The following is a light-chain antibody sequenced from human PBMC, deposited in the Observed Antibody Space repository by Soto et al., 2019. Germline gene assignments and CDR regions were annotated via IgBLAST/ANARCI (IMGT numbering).Light chain of an antibody. CDR1: QSVTSK. CDR2: GAS. Sequence: EIVMTQSPATLSVSPGERATLSCRASQSVTSKLAWYQQRPGQAPRLLIYGASTRATGIPARFSGSGSGTEFTLTISSLQSEDFAVYYCQQYNNWPPYTFGQGIKLEIK. CDR3: QQYNNWPPYT. V-gene: IGKV3-15*01. J-gene: IGKJ2*01.